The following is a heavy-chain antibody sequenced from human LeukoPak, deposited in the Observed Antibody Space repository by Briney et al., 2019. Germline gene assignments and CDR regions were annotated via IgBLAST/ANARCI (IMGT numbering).Heavy chain of an antibody. Sequence: PSETLSLTCTVSSGSISSYYWSWIRQPPGKGLEWIGYIYYSGSTNYNPSLKSRVTISVDTSKNQFSLKLSSVTAADTAVYYCARAEQWLPDYYFDYWGQGTLVTVSS. D-gene: IGHD6-19*01. J-gene: IGHJ4*02. CDR3: ARAEQWLPDYYFDY. CDR1: SGSISSYY. V-gene: IGHV4-59*01. CDR2: IYYSGST.